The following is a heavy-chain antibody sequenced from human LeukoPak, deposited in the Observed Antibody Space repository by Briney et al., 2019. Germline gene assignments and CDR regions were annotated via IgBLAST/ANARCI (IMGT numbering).Heavy chain of an antibody. V-gene: IGHV3-23*01. J-gene: IGHJ4*02. CDR3: ARLSGDITVFDL. D-gene: IGHD1-20*01. Sequence: AGGSLRLSCAASGFTFSSYVMSWVRQAPGKGLEWVSAISGSGGSTYYADSVKGRFTISRDNSKNTLYLQMNSLRADDTAVYYCARLSGDITVFDLWGQGTLVTVSS. CDR1: GFTFSSYV. CDR2: ISGSGGST.